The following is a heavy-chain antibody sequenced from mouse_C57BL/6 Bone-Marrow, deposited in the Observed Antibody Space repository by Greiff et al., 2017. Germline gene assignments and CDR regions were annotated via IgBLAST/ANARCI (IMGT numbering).Heavy chain of an antibody. D-gene: IGHD1-1*01. CDR2: IDPSDSYT. CDR1: GYTFTSYW. J-gene: IGHJ4*01. Sequence: QVQLQQPGAELVMPGASVKLSCKASGYTFTSYWMHWVKQRPGQGLEWIGEIDPSDSYTNYNQKFKGKSTLTVDKSSSTAYMQLSSLTSEDSAVYYCARGDYYYGSSPYAMDYWGQGTSLTVSS. V-gene: IGHV1-69*01. CDR3: ARGDYYYGSSPYAMDY.